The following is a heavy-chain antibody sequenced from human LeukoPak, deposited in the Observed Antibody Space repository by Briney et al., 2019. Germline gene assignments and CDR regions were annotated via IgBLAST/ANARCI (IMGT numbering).Heavy chain of an antibody. V-gene: IGHV4-30-4*01. J-gene: IGHJ4*02. CDR3: AREVVPADYDY. D-gene: IGHD2-2*01. CDR2: IYYSGST. CDR1: GGSISSGDYY. Sequence: SETLSLTCTVSGGSISSGDYYWSWIRQPPGKGLEWIGYIYYSGSTYYNPPLKSRVTISVDTSKNQFSLKLSSVTAADTAVYYCAREVVPADYDYWGQGTLVTVSS.